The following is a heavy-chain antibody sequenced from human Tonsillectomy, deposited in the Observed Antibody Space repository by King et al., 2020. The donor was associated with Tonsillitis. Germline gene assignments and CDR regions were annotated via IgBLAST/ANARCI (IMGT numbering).Heavy chain of an antibody. CDR1: GFTFSSYW. D-gene: IGHD2-15*01. Sequence: VQLVESGGGLVQPGGSLRLSCAASGFTFSSYWMSWLRQAPGRGLEWVANINPDGSVRNCLDSVKGRFTISRDNAQNSLYLQMNSLRAEDTAIYYCARDGVALCSGGTCFIDWGQGTLVTVSS. CDR3: ARDGVALCSGGTCFID. CDR2: INPDGSVR. V-gene: IGHV3-7*04. J-gene: IGHJ4*02.